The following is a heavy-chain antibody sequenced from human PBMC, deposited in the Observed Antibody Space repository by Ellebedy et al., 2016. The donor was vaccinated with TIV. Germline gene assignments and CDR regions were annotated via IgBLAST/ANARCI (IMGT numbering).Heavy chain of an antibody. Sequence: SETLSLXXAVSGAPSGHYFWSWIRQSPGKGLEWIGEVTHTGDTNYNPSLESRLTMSLDTSENQFSLKVNSVTAADTAVYFCARGFPAAWELAGAWGQGTLVTVSA. J-gene: IGHJ4*02. V-gene: IGHV4-34*01. D-gene: IGHD1-26*01. CDR3: ARGFPAAWELAGA. CDR1: GAPSGHYF. CDR2: VTHTGDT.